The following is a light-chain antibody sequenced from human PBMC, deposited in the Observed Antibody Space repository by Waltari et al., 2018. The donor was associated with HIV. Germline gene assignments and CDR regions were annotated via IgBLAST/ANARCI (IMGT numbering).Light chain of an antibody. Sequence: EVVMTQSPVALSVFPGESVTLSCRASQTVSRDLVWCQQKPGQAPRLLIYGATTRATDIPARFSGSGSGTEFTLTISSLQSEDYAVYYCQHYNNWPLTFGGGTRVEIK. J-gene: IGKJ4*01. CDR2: GAT. CDR3: QHYNNWPLT. CDR1: QTVSRD. V-gene: IGKV3-15*01.